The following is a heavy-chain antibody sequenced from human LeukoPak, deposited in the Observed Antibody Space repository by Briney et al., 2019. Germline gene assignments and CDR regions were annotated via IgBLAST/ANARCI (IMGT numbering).Heavy chain of an antibody. CDR2: ISGSGGST. CDR3: ARDYTDFDY. J-gene: IGHJ4*02. CDR1: GFTFSSYS. D-gene: IGHD4-11*01. Sequence: GGSLRLSCAASGFTFSSYSMNWVRQAPGKGLEWVSAISGSGGSTYYADSVKGRFTISRDNAKNSLYLQMNSLRAEDTAVYYCARDYTDFDYWGQGTLVTVSS. V-gene: IGHV3-21*01.